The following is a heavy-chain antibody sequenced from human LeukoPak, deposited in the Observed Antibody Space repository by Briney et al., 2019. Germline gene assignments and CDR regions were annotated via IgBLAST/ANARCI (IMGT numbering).Heavy chain of an antibody. CDR2: IYYSGST. CDR1: GDSISPNY. V-gene: IGHV4-59*12. Sequence: SETLSLTCTVSGDSISPNYWNWIRQPPGKGLEWIGYIYYSGSTNYNPSLKTRVTISVDTSKNQFSLKLSSVTAADTAVYYCARGGVSSRRAYFDYWGQGTLVTVSS. J-gene: IGHJ4*02. D-gene: IGHD6-13*01. CDR3: ARGGVSSRRAYFDY.